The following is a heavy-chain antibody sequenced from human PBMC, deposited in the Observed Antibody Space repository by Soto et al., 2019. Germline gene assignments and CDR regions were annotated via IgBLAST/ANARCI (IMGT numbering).Heavy chain of an antibody. D-gene: IGHD5-18*01. V-gene: IGHV1-18*01. CDR3: ARCIQGDYYYGMDV. CDR2: INGDYGNT. CDR1: GYTFYSHS. Sequence: VSVKVSCKASGYTFYSHSISWVRQAPGQGLEWMGRINGDYGNTQYAQKFRGRVTMTTDTSTTTVYMELTNLRSDDTAVYYCARCIQGDYYYGMDVWGQGTTVTVSS. J-gene: IGHJ6*02.